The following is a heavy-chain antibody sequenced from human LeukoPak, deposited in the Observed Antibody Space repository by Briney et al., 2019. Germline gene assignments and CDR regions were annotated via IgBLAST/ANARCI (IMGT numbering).Heavy chain of an antibody. D-gene: IGHD1-26*01. CDR3: AREGIVGVSEPSNWFDP. CDR1: GGSISSYY. J-gene: IGHJ5*02. Sequence: SETLSLTCTVSGGSISSYYWSWIRQPPGGGLEWIGYIYYSGSTNYNPSLKRRVTISLDTSKNQFSLKLSSVTAADTAVYYCAREGIVGVSEPSNWFDPWGPGTLVTVSS. V-gene: IGHV4-59*01. CDR2: IYYSGST.